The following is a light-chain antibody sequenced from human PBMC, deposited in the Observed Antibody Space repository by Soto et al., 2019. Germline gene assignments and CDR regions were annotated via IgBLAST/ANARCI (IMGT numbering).Light chain of an antibody. Sequence: DIQMTQSPPSLSASVGDRVSLTCRASQSISKYLNWYQQKPGKAPTLLIQSASNLQSGVPPGFSGSGSGTDFTLTISSLQPEDFATYYCQQCSSTPFTCGPGTKVDIK. V-gene: IGKV1-39*01. CDR1: QSISKY. CDR2: SAS. J-gene: IGKJ3*01. CDR3: QQCSSTPFT.